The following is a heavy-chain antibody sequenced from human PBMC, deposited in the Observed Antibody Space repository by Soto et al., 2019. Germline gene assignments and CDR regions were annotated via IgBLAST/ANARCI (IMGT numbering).Heavy chain of an antibody. D-gene: IGHD2-21*02. Sequence: PGGSLRLSCAASGFTFSSYGMHWVRQAPGKGLEWVAVISYDGSNKYCADSVKGRFTISRDNSKNTLYLKMNSLRAEDTAVYYCAKDKRAVVVTAPFDYWGQGTLVTVSS. CDR2: ISYDGSNK. CDR3: AKDKRAVVVTAPFDY. V-gene: IGHV3-30*18. J-gene: IGHJ4*02. CDR1: GFTFSSYG.